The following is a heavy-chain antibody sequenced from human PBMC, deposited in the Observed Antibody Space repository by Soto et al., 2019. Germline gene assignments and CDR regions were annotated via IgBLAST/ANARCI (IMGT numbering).Heavy chain of an antibody. CDR1: GGSISSSSYY. Sequence: SETLSLTCTVSGGSISSSSYYWGWIRQPPGKGLEWIGEINHSGSTNYNPSLKSRVTISVDTSKNQFSLKLSSVTAADTAVYYCARGRGYSGYDSFRRFDPWGQGTLVTVSS. V-gene: IGHV4-39*07. CDR2: INHSGST. CDR3: ARGRGYSGYDSFRRFDP. D-gene: IGHD5-12*01. J-gene: IGHJ5*02.